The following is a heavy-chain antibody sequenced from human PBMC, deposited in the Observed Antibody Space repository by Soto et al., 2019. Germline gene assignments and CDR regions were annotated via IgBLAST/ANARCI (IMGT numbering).Heavy chain of an antibody. D-gene: IGHD5-12*01. CDR3: ARLSGYPY. J-gene: IGHJ4*02. V-gene: IGHV4-39*01. CDR1: GVSISNSNYY. CDR2: LYYTGGT. Sequence: TLSLTCAVSGVSISNSNYYWGWVRQPPGKGLEWIGSLYYTGGTYYNPSLKSRVTISLDRSRNQFSLRLRSVTAGDTAVYYCARLSGYPYWGQGTLVTVSS.